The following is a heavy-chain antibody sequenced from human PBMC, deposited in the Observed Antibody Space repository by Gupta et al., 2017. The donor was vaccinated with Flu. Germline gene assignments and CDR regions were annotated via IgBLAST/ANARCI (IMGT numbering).Heavy chain of an antibody. V-gene: IGHV3-48*03. CDR3: ASETETSRRNAFDI. D-gene: IGHD1-1*01. CDR1: GFHSNSYE. J-gene: IGHJ3*02. Sequence: EVQLVASGGGLVQPGGSLRLSCAASGFHSNSYEMNWVRQAPGKGLELVSYINSGGSAINYADSVKGRFIISRDNAKNSLYLQINSLRAEDTAIYYCASETETSRRNAFDIWGQGTMVTVSS. CDR2: INSGGSAI.